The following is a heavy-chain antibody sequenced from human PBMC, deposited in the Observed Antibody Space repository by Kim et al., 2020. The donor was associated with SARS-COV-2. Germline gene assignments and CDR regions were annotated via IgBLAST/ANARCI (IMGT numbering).Heavy chain of an antibody. CDR3: ARGKEALGIAVAGTPYANHYYYYYGMDV. CDR1: GGTFSSYA. Sequence: SVKVSCKASGGTFSSYAISWVRQAPGQGLEWMGGIIPIFGTANYAQKFQGRVTITADESTSTAYMELSSLRSEDTAVYYCARGKEALGIAVAGTPYANHYYYYYGMDVWGQGTTVTVSS. V-gene: IGHV1-69*13. D-gene: IGHD6-19*01. CDR2: IIPIFGTA. J-gene: IGHJ6*02.